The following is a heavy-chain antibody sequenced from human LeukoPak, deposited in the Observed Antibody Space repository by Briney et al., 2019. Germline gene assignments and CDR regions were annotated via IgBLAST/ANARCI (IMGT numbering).Heavy chain of an antibody. CDR3: ARGHTGYYYGSGRSYYYGMDV. V-gene: IGHV4-34*01. Sequence: SETLSLTCGVYGDTFSGYFWSWIRQPPGKGLEWVGEINHTGSTNYNPSLRSRVTMTIDTPKKQFSLKLSSVTAADTAVYYCARGHTGYYYGSGRSYYYGMDVWGQGTTVTVSS. J-gene: IGHJ6*02. CDR2: INHTGST. D-gene: IGHD3-10*01. CDR1: GDTFSGYF.